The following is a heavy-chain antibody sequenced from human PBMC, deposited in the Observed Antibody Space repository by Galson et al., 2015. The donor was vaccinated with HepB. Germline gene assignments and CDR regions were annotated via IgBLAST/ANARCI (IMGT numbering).Heavy chain of an antibody. CDR1: GFTFSSYS. Sequence: SLRLSCAASGFTFSSYSMNWVRQAPGKGLEWVSYISSSSSTIYYADSVKGRFTISRDNAKNSLYLQMNSLRDEDTAVYYCARELMGFDDFWSGYPDAFDIWGQGTMVTVSS. CDR3: ARELMGFDDFWSGYPDAFDI. J-gene: IGHJ3*02. D-gene: IGHD3-3*01. CDR2: ISSSSSTI. V-gene: IGHV3-48*02.